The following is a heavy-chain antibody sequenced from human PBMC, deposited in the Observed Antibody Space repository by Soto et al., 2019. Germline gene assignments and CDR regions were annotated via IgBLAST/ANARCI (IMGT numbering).Heavy chain of an antibody. CDR3: ARQGPASILNTWFDP. J-gene: IGHJ5*02. V-gene: IGHV4-34*01. D-gene: IGHD2-2*01. CDR1: GCSFSCYY. CDR2: INHSGST. Sequence: LSRAFPVYGCSFSCYYWSWIRHPAGKGLEWIGEINHSGSTNYNPSLKSRVTISVDTSKNQFSLKLSSVTAADTAVYYCARQGPASILNTWFDPWGHGTLVTVSS.